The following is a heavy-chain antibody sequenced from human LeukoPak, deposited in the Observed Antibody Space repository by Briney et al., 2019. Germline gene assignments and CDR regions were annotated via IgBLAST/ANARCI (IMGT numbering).Heavy chain of an antibody. Sequence: GGSLRLSCAASGFTFSSYSMNWVRQAPGKGLEWVARIRMKVNSSTTEYVASVKGRFTISRDDSKNSLYLQMNSLKTEDTAVYYCARAFYGLGSFLPDYWGQGTLVTVSS. CDR2: IRMKVNSSTT. CDR3: ARAFYGLGSFLPDY. J-gene: IGHJ4*02. V-gene: IGHV3-72*01. D-gene: IGHD3-10*01. CDR1: GFTFSSYS.